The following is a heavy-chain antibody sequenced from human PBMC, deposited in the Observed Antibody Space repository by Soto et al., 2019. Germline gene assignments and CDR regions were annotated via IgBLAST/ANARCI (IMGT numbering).Heavy chain of an antibody. Sequence: EVRLLESGGGLVQPGGSLRLSLAASGFTFSVYAMSWVRQAPGKGVEWVSGISGSGDSTHYADSVKGRFTVSRDNSKSMLYLQTNSLRAEDTAIYYCAKALYGGFTYWGQGTLVTVSS. V-gene: IGHV3-23*01. D-gene: IGHD3-10*01. J-gene: IGHJ4*02. CDR3: AKALYGGFTY. CDR2: ISGSGDST. CDR1: GFTFSVYA.